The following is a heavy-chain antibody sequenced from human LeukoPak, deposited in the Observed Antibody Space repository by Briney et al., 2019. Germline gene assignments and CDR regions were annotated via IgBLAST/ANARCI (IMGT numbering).Heavy chain of an antibody. CDR1: GDSIDSRSYY. CDR3: TLESVILTTRGTFDI. J-gene: IGHJ3*02. V-gene: IGHV4-61*02. CDR2: IYRSGPT. D-gene: IGHD3-9*01. Sequence: SETLSLTCTVSGDSIDSRSYYWTWIRQPAGKRPEWIGGIYRSGPTIYNPSLKTRVTISLHPSQNQFSLNLTSVSAADTAVYSCTLESVILTTRGTFDIWGQGTLVTVSS.